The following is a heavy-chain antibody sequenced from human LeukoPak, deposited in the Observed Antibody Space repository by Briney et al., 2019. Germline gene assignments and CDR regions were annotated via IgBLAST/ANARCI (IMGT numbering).Heavy chain of an antibody. Sequence: ASVKVSCKASGGTFSSYAISWVRQAPGQGLEWMGGIILIFGTANYAQKFQGRVTITADESTSTAYMELSSLRSEDTAVYYCASPHHRSSTSCQYYYYYMDVWGKGTTVTVSS. J-gene: IGHJ6*03. CDR1: GGTFSSYA. V-gene: IGHV1-69*13. CDR2: IILIFGTA. D-gene: IGHD2-2*01. CDR3: ASPHHRSSTSCQYYYYYMDV.